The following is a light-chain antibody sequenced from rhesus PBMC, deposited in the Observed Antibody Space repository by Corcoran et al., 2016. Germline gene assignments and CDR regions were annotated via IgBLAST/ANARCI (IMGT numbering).Light chain of an antibody. CDR1: QSISSW. V-gene: IGKV1-22*01. Sequence: DIQMTQSPSSLSASVGDTVTITCRASQSISSWLAWYQQKPGKAPNFLIYKASTLQSGVPSRFSGSGSGTEFTLTISSLQSEDFATYDCQQYNSSPWTFGQGTKVEIK. J-gene: IGKJ1*01. CDR3: QQYNSSPWT. CDR2: KAS.